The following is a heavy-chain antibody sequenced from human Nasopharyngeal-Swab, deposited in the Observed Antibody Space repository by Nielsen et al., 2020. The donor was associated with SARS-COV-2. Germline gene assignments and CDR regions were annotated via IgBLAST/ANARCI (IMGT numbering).Heavy chain of an antibody. D-gene: IGHD3-10*01. V-gene: IGHV1-69*01. CDR3: ARGAYYGSGSYFHYYYGMDV. Sequence: WVRQAPGQGLEWMGGIIPIFGTANYAQKFQGRVTITADESTSTAYMELSSLRPEDTAVYYCARGAYYGSGSYFHYYYGMDVWGQGTTVTVSS. CDR2: IIPIFGTA. J-gene: IGHJ6*02.